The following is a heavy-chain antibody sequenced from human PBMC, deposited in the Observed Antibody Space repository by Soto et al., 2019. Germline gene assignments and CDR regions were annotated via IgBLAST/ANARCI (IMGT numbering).Heavy chain of an antibody. V-gene: IGHV1-46*01. J-gene: IGHJ6*02. CDR3: ASWFDCGGDCRHYYYYGMDV. Sequence: ASVKVSCKASGYTFTSYYMHWVRQAPGQGLEWMGIINPSGGSTSYAQKFQGRVTMTRDTSMSTVYMELSSLRSEDTAVYYCASWFDCGGDCRHYYYYGMDVWGQGTTVTVSS. CDR2: INPSGGST. D-gene: IGHD2-21*02. CDR1: GYTFTSYY.